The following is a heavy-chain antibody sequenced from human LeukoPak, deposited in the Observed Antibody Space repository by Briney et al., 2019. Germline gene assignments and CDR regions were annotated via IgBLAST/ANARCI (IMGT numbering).Heavy chain of an antibody. J-gene: IGHJ4*02. CDR1: GFTVSTNC. Sequence: GGSLRLSCAASGFTVSTNCMTWVRQAPGKGLEWVSSISSSSSYIYYADSVKGRFTISRDNAKNSLYLQMNSLRAEDTAVYYCAREGIKYQLLLDYWGQGTLVTVSS. V-gene: IGHV3-21*01. CDR2: ISSSSSYI. D-gene: IGHD2-2*01. CDR3: AREGIKYQLLLDY.